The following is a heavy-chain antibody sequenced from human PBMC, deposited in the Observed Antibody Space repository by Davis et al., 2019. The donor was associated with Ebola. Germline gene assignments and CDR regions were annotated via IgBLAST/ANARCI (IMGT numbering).Heavy chain of an antibody. CDR1: GFTFSSYS. D-gene: IGHD6-19*01. V-gene: IGHV3-48*02. CDR3: ARAWSSVRRFFDI. J-gene: IGHJ4*02. CDR2: ISASSNTI. Sequence: GESLKISCAASGFTFSSYSMNWVRQAPGKGLEWVSYISASSNTIYYADSVRGRFSVSRDNAENSLYLQMNSLRDEDTAVYYCARAWSSVRRFFDIWGQGTQVTVSS.